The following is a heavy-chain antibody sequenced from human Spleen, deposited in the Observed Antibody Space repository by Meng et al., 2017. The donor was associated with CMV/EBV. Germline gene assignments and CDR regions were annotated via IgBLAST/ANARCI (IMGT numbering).Heavy chain of an antibody. CDR3: ARTGYSPLYYFDY. J-gene: IGHJ4*02. Sequence: GESLKISCAASGFTFSSYWMSWVRQAPGKGLEWVANIKQDGSEKYYVDSVKGRFTISRDNAKNSLYLQMNSLRAEDTAVYYCARTGYSPLYYFDYWGQGTLVTVSS. V-gene: IGHV3-7*01. CDR2: IKQDGSEK. D-gene: IGHD3-9*01. CDR1: GFTFSSYW.